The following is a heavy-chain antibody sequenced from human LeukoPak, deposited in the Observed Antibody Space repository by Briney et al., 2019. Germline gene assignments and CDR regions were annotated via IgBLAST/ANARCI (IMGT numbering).Heavy chain of an antibody. Sequence: SETLSLTCSVSDYSISSGYYWGWIRQSPGKGLEWIGTIYHSGSIYYNPSLKSRVTISVDTSKNQFSLKLSSVTAADTAVYYCARDRPLLGAWSWFDPWGQGTLVTVSS. CDR3: ARDRPLLGAWSWFDP. J-gene: IGHJ5*02. CDR2: IYHSGSI. CDR1: DYSISSGYY. V-gene: IGHV4-38-2*02. D-gene: IGHD3-3*01.